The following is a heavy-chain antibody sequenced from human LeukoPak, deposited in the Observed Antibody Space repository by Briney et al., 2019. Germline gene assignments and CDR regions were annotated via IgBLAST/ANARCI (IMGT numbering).Heavy chain of an antibody. J-gene: IGHJ4*02. Sequence: PSEILSLTCTVSGGSLGSRAYYWSWIRQPAGKGLEYIGRIYTDGSRNHNPSLKSRVSISMDTSNNQFSLRVTSVTAADTGVYYCASEGLALAGNFYYWGQGALVTVSS. CDR1: GGSLGSRAYY. CDR3: ASEGLALAGNFYY. D-gene: IGHD6-19*01. CDR2: IYTDGSR. V-gene: IGHV4-61*02.